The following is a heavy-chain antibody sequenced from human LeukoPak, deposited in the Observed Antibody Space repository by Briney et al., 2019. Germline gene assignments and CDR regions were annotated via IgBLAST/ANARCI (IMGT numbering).Heavy chain of an antibody. V-gene: IGHV4-59*01. CDR1: GGSISSYY. CDR2: IYYSGST. D-gene: IGHD1-26*01. CDR3: ARVVRIIIVGATYYFDY. Sequence: PSETLSLTCTVSGGSISSYYWSWIRQPPGKGLEWIGYIYYSGSTNYNPSLKSRVTISVDTSKNQFSLKLSSVTAADTAVYYCARVVRIIIVGATYYFDYWGQGTLVTVSS. J-gene: IGHJ4*02.